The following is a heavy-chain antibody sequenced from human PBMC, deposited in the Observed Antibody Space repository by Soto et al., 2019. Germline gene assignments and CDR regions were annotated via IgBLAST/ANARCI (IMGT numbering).Heavy chain of an antibody. Sequence: SETLSLTCTVSGGSISSYYWSWIRQPPGKGLEWIGYIYYSGTTNYNPSLTSRVTISVDTSKNQFSLKLSSVTAADTAVYYCARHRYSYGVYYFDYWGQGTLVTVSS. V-gene: IGHV4-59*08. CDR1: GGSISSYY. D-gene: IGHD5-18*01. J-gene: IGHJ4*02. CDR2: IYYSGTT. CDR3: ARHRYSYGVYYFDY.